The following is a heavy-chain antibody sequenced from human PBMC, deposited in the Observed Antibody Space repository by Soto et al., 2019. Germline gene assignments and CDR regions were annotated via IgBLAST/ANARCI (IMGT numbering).Heavy chain of an antibody. D-gene: IGHD3-9*01. Sequence: QVQLQESGPGLVKPSETLSLTCTVSGGSISSYYWSWIRQPPGKGLEWIGYIYYSGSTNYNPSLKNRGTISVDTSKNQFPLELSSVTAADTAVYYCARRRETGYAVNWFDPWGQGTLVTVSS. J-gene: IGHJ5*02. CDR3: ARRRETGYAVNWFDP. CDR1: GGSISSYY. V-gene: IGHV4-59*01. CDR2: IYYSGST.